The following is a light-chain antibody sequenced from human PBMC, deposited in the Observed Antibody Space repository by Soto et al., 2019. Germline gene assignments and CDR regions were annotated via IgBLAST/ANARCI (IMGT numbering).Light chain of an antibody. V-gene: IGLV2-14*01. CDR2: DVS. Sequence: QSALTQPASVSGSPGQSITISCTGTSSDVGYYNSLSWYQQYPGKAPKLLIYDVSNRPLRVSNRFSASKSGTTASLTISGLQAEDEADYYCSSYATNTTLGVFGTGTKLTVL. J-gene: IGLJ1*01. CDR3: SSYATNTTLGV. CDR1: SSDVGYYNS.